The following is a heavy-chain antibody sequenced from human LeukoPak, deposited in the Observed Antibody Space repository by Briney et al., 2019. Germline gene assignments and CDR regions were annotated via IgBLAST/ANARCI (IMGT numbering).Heavy chain of an antibody. D-gene: IGHD3-10*01. CDR3: ARLRITMVRGVIGPYDY. Sequence: PSETLSLTCTVSGGSISSYYWSWIRQPPGKGLEWIGYIYYSGSTNYNPSLKSRVTISVDTSKNQFSPKLSSVTAADTAVYYCARLRITMVRGVIGPYDYWGQGTLVTVSS. J-gene: IGHJ4*02. V-gene: IGHV4-59*01. CDR1: GGSISSYY. CDR2: IYYSGST.